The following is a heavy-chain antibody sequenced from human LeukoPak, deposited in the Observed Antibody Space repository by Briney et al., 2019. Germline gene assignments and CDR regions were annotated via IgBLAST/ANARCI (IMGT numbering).Heavy chain of an antibody. CDR1: GFTFSSYA. J-gene: IGHJ6*02. V-gene: IGHV3-66*01. CDR2: IYSGGST. Sequence: GGSLRLSCAASGFTFSSYAMSWVRQAPGKGLEWVSVIYSGGSTYYADSVKGRFTISRDNSKNTLYLQMNSLRAEDTAVYYCASPGRFLEWLSDENYYYYGMDVWGQGTTVTVSS. D-gene: IGHD3-3*01. CDR3: ASPGRFLEWLSDENYYYYGMDV.